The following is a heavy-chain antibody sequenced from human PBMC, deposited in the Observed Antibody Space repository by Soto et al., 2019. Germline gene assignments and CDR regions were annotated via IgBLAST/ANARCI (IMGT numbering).Heavy chain of an antibody. Sequence: QVQLVESGGGVVQPGRSLRLSCAASGFNFSSYGMHWVRQAPGKGLEWAAVIWYDGSNKYYADSVKGRFTISRDNSKNTLDLQMNSLRAEDTVVYYCATTRGGVRGVKRMDVWGQGTTVTVSS. CDR3: ATTRGGVRGVKRMDV. V-gene: IGHV3-33*01. CDR2: IWYDGSNK. J-gene: IGHJ6*02. CDR1: GFNFSSYG. D-gene: IGHD3-10*01.